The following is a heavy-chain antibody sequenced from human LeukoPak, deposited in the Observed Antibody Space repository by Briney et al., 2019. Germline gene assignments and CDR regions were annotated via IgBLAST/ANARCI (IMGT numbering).Heavy chain of an antibody. D-gene: IGHD2-21*02. Sequence: SETLSLTCTVSGGSISNYYWSWTRQPAGKGLEWIGRISASGNTNYNPCLKSRVTMSVDTSMNLFALKLSSVTAADTAVYYCARQGVATAIDYWGQGTLVTVSS. J-gene: IGHJ4*02. CDR3: ARQGVATAIDY. CDR1: GGSISNYY. V-gene: IGHV4-4*07. CDR2: ISASGNT.